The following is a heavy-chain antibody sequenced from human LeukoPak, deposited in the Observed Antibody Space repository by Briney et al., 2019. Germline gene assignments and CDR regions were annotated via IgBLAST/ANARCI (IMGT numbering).Heavy chain of an antibody. CDR2: MNPNSGNT. CDR3: ARGSDSGYVDAFDI. CDR1: GYTFTNYD. J-gene: IGHJ3*02. D-gene: IGHD5-12*01. Sequence: GASVKVSCKASGYTFTNYDINWVRQATGQGLEWMGWMNPNSGNTGYAQKFQGRVTMTRNTSISTAYMELSSLRSEDTAVYYCARGSDSGYVDAFDIWGQGTMVTVSS. V-gene: IGHV1-8*01.